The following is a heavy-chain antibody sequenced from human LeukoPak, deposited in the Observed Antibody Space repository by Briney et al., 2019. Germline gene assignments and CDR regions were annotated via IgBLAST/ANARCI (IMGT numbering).Heavy chain of an antibody. Sequence: GGSLRLSCAASGFTFTNSALGGVRQAPGKGLEWVSVISGSGLNTYYTDSVKGRFTVSRDNSKNTLSLQMNSLRAEDTAVYYCVKDIGTVGASPFDYWGQGTLVSVSS. D-gene: IGHD1-26*01. CDR2: ISGSGLNT. CDR3: VKDIGTVGASPFDY. V-gene: IGHV3-23*01. J-gene: IGHJ4*02. CDR1: GFTFTNSA.